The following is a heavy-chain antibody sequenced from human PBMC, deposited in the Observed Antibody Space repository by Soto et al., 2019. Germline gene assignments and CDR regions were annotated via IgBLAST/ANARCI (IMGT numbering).Heavy chain of an antibody. V-gene: IGHV1-18*01. CDR2: ISAYNGNT. Sequence: ALVKVSCKASGYTFTSYGISWLRQAPGQGLEWMGWISAYNGNTNYAQKLQGRVTMTTDTSTSTAYMELRSLRSDDTAVYYCASWRGPYGDYGPWVQGTLVTVSS. J-gene: IGHJ4*02. CDR1: GYTFTSYG. CDR3: ASWRGPYGDYGP. D-gene: IGHD4-17*01.